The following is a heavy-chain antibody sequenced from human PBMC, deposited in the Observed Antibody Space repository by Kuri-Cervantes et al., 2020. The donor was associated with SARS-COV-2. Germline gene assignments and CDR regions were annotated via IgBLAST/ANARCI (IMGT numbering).Heavy chain of an antibody. Sequence: ASVKVSCKASGYTFSSYAIHWVRQAPGQGFEWMGWINTATGNTHYSQKFQGRVTITRDTAASTEYMDLNSLRSEDTAVYYCAREVGYCDSGRCYGLDAFDIWGQGTMVTVSS. D-gene: IGHD2-2*01. CDR3: AREVGYCDSGRCYGLDAFDI. V-gene: IGHV1-3*04. J-gene: IGHJ3*02. CDR2: INTATGNT. CDR1: GYTFSSYA.